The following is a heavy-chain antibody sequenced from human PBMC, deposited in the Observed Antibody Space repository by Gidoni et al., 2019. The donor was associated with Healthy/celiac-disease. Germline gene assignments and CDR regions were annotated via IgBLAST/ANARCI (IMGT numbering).Heavy chain of an antibody. J-gene: IGHJ3*02. Sequence: VQLVQSGAEVKKPGESLKISCKGSGSSFTSYWIGWVRQMPGKGLEWMGIIYPGDSDTRYSPSFQGQVTITADKSISTAYLQWSSLKASDTAMYYCARPGLERGPLGPAFDIWGKGTMVTVSS. CDR2: IYPGDSDT. CDR1: GSSFTSYW. V-gene: IGHV5-51*01. CDR3: ARPGLERGPLGPAFDI.